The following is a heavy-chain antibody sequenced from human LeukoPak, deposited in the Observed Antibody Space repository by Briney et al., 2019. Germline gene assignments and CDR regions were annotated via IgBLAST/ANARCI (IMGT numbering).Heavy chain of an antibody. CDR1: EFTSSNYA. J-gene: IGHJ4*02. CDR3: ARERGSSGGNTNGYFDY. CDR2: ISGSGGTT. D-gene: IGHD4-23*01. Sequence: GGSLRLSCAASEFTSSNYAMSWVRQAPGKGLEWVSVISGSGGTTYSADSVKGRFTISRDNSKNTLYLQMNSLRAEDTAAYYCARERGSSGGNTNGYFDYWGQEALVTVSS. V-gene: IGHV3-23*01.